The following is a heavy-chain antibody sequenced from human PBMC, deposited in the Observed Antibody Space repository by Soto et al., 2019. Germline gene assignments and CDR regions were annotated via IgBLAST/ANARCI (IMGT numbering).Heavy chain of an antibody. Sequence: SVKVSCKASGGTFSSYAISWVRQAPGQGLEWMGGIIPIFGTANYAQKFQGRVTITADESTSTAYMELSSLRSEDTAVYYCARGYCSSTSCYNYYYGMDVWGQGTTVTVS. CDR2: IIPIFGTA. V-gene: IGHV1-69*13. J-gene: IGHJ6*02. D-gene: IGHD2-2*02. CDR3: ARGYCSSTSCYNYYYGMDV. CDR1: GGTFSSYA.